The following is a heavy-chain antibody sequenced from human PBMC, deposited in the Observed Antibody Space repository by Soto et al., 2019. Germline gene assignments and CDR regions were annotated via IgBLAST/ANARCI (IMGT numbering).Heavy chain of an antibody. CDR1: GFTFSSYG. J-gene: IGHJ3*02. CDR3: ARTAGGRVRGALDI. D-gene: IGHD6-13*01. V-gene: IGHV3-30-3*01. Sequence: QVHLEESGGGVVQPGTSLRLSCVASGFTFSSYGMHWVRQAPGKGLEWVAVIPNTENKKYYADSVKGRFTISRDNSQNTLFLQMDSLMPEDTAMYYCARTAGGRVRGALDIWGQGTMVTVS. CDR2: IPNTENKK.